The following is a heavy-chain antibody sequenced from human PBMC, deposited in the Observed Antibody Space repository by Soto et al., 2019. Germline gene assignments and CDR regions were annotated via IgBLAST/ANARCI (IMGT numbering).Heavy chain of an antibody. J-gene: IGHJ5*02. CDR3: VSADPGDEPSYES. D-gene: IGHD3-16*01. Sequence: QVQLVQSGAEVKKPGSSVKVSCEASGDTFSTYTIRWVRQVPGQGLAWMGRLIPVLNKINYEQKFQGRVTFTANTSTYTGYMELSGLRSEDSAVDYCVSADPGDEPSYESWGQGTVVTVSS. CDR1: GDTFSTYT. V-gene: IGHV1-69*02. CDR2: LIPVLNKI.